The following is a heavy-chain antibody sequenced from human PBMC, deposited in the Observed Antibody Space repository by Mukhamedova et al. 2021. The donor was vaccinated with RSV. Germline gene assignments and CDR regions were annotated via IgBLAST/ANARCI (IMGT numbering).Heavy chain of an antibody. CDR3: AREFSSTLYQSDSFDM. J-gene: IGHJ3*02. Sequence: GKGLEWVANINHDGSDRNYVDSVRGRFIISRDNTNNLVYLQLNRLRVDDTSMYFCAREFSSTLYQSDSFDMWGHGTMVTVSS. CDR2: INHDGSDR. V-gene: IGHV3-7*04. D-gene: IGHD6-13*01.